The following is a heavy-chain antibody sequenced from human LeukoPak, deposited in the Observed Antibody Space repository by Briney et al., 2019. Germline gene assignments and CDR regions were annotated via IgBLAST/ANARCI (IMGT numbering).Heavy chain of an antibody. CDR2: MNPNSGNT. V-gene: IGHV1-8*03. Sequence: GASVKLSCKASGYTFTSYDINWVRQATGQGLGWMGWMNPNSGNTGYAQKFQGRVTITRNTSISTAYMELSSLRSEDTAVYYCAREGGVTYCTNGVCHFDYWGQGTLVTVSS. CDR1: GYTFTSYD. CDR3: AREGGVTYCTNGVCHFDY. D-gene: IGHD2-8*01. J-gene: IGHJ4*02.